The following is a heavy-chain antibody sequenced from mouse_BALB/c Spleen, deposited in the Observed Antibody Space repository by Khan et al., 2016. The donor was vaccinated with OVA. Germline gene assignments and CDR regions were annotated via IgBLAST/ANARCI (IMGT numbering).Heavy chain of an antibody. CDR2: MWAGGST. CDR1: GFSLTNYG. J-gene: IGHJ3*01. CDR3: ARPYHGSAWFAY. V-gene: IGHV2-9*02. D-gene: IGHD1-1*01. Sequence: QVQLKESGPGLVAPSQSLSITCTVSGFSLTNYGVHWVRQPPGKGLEWLGVMWAGGSTNYNSALMSRLSITKDNSKSQIFLKVSSLQTDDTAMYYCARPYHGSAWFAYWGQGTLVTVSA.